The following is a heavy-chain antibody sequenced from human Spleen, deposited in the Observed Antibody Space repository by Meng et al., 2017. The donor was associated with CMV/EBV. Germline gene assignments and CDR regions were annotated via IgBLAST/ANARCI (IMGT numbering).Heavy chain of an antibody. D-gene: IGHD4-23*01. CDR1: GFTFSDYY. CDR2: IYSGGYT. V-gene: IGHV3-53*01. J-gene: IGHJ6*02. Sequence: GESLKISCAASGFTFSDYYMSWIRQAPGKGLEWLSLIYSGGYTSYADSVKGRFTISRDNPKNTLHFHMNSLTVEDTAVYYCARGVLRWGGLDVWGQGTTVTVSS. CDR3: ARGVLRWGGLDV.